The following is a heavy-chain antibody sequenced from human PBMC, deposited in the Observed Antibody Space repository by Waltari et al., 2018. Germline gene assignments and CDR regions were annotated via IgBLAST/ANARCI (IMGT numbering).Heavy chain of an antibody. Sequence: QVQLQESGPGLVKPSETLSLTCTVSGGSISSHYWSWIRQPPGKGLEWIGYIYYSGSTNYNPSLKSRVTISVDTSKNQFSLKLSSVTAADTAVYYCARYSGYAQTFDYWGQGTLVTVSS. CDR1: GGSISSHY. CDR3: ARYSGYAQTFDY. V-gene: IGHV4-59*11. D-gene: IGHD5-12*01. CDR2: IYYSGST. J-gene: IGHJ4*02.